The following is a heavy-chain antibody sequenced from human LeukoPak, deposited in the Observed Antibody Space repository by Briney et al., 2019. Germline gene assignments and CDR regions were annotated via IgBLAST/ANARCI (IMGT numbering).Heavy chain of an antibody. D-gene: IGHD3-9*01. CDR2: INPNSGGT. J-gene: IGHJ6*02. Sequence: ASVKVSCKASGYTFTGYYMHWVRQAPGQGLEWMGWINPNSGGTNYAQKFQGRVTMTRDTSISTAYMELSRLRSDDTAVYYCARDHPGSLRHFDWLPVYYYYGMDVWGQGTTVTVSS. V-gene: IGHV1-2*02. CDR3: ARDHPGSLRHFDWLPVYYYYGMDV. CDR1: GYTFTGYY.